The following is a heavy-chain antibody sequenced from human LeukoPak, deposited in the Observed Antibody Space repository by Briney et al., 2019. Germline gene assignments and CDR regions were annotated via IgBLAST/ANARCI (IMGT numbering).Heavy chain of an antibody. Sequence: SETLSLTCTVSGGSISSSSYYWGWIRQPPGKGLEWIGSIYYSGSTYYNPSLKSRVTISVDKSKNQFSLKLSSVTAADTAVYYCARSTYDSSGYSPPYYYYYMDVWGKGTTVTVSS. V-gene: IGHV4-39*07. J-gene: IGHJ6*03. CDR2: IYYSGST. CDR1: GGSISSSSYY. D-gene: IGHD3-22*01. CDR3: ARSTYDSSGYSPPYYYYYMDV.